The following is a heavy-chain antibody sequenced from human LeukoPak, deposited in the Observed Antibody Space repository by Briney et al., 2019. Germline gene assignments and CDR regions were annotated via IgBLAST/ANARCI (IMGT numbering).Heavy chain of an antibody. CDR3: ARDRQYDILTGYLAGVNWFDP. V-gene: IGHV1-2*02. CDR2: INPNSGGT. J-gene: IGHJ5*02. Sequence: ASVKVSCKASGYTFTGYYMHWVRQAPGQGLEWMGWINPNSGGTNYAQKFQGRVTMTRDTSISTAYMELSRLRSDDTAVYYCARDRQYDILTGYLAGVNWFDPWGQGTLVTVSS. D-gene: IGHD3-9*01. CDR1: GYTFTGYY.